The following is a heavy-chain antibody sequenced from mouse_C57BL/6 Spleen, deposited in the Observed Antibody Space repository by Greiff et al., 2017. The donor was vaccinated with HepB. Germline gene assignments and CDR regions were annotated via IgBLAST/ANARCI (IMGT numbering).Heavy chain of an antibody. J-gene: IGHJ3*01. Sequence: QVQLKQPGAELVRPGSSVKLSCKASGYTFTSYWMHWVKQRPIQGLEWIGNIDPSDSETHYNQKFKDKATLTVDKSSSTAYMQLSSLTSEDSAVYYCARGYGSSGFAYWGQGTLVTVSA. D-gene: IGHD1-1*01. V-gene: IGHV1-52*01. CDR2: IDPSDSET. CDR3: ARGYGSSGFAY. CDR1: GYTFTSYW.